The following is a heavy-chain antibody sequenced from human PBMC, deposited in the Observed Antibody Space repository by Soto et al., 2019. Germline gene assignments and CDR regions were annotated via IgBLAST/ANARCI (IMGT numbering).Heavy chain of an antibody. CDR2: IYSSGST. CDR1: GGSISSYY. D-gene: IGHD3-10*01. V-gene: IGHV4-4*07. CDR3: ARDAYGSGSYGAYYYYGVDV. J-gene: IGHJ6*02. Sequence: QVQLQESGPGLVKPSETLSLTCTVSGGSISSYYWSWIRQPAGKGLEWIGRIYSSGSTNYNPSLKSRVTMSVDTSKNQFSLKLSSVTAADTAVYYCARDAYGSGSYGAYYYYGVDVWGQGTTVTVSS.